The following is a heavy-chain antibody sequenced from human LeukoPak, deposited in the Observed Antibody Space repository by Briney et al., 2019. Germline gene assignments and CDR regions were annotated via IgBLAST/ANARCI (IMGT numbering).Heavy chain of an antibody. CDR3: ARESYSSSSGEYYYYYGMDV. CDR2: INPNSGGT. CDR1: GYTFTSYN. Sequence: ASVKVSCKASGYTFTSYNMHWVRQAPGPGHEWMGWINPNSGGTNYAQKFQGRVTMTRDKSISTAYMELSRLRSYDTAVYYCARESYSSSSGEYYYYYGMDVWGQGTTVTVSS. J-gene: IGHJ6*02. V-gene: IGHV1-2*02. D-gene: IGHD6-6*01.